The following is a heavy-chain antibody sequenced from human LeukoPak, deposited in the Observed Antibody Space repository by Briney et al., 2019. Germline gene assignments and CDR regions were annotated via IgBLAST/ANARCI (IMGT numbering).Heavy chain of an antibody. V-gene: IGHV3-23*01. CDR2: ITGGGENT. D-gene: IGHD7-27*01. J-gene: IGHJ4*02. CDR1: GFTVSSYY. CDR3: AKVLTGSQDY. Sequence: PGGSLRLSCAASGFTVSSYYMSWVRQAPGKGLEWVSTITGGGENTYYADSVRGRFTISRDNSKTTLHLQMNGLRPEDTAVYYCAKVLTGSQDYWGQGTLVTVSS.